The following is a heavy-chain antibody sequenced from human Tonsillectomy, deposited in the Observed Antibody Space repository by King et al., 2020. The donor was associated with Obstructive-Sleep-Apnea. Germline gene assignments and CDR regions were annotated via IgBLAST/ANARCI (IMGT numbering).Heavy chain of an antibody. J-gene: IGHJ4*02. CDR2: IYYSGST. CDR1: GGSISSYY. Sequence: QLQESGPGLVKPSETLSLTCTVSGGSISSYYWSWIRPPPGKGLEWIGYIYYSGSTNYNPSLKSRVTISVDTSKNQFSLKLSSVTAADTAVYYCARANWGSNDYWGQGTLVTVSS. D-gene: IGHD7-27*01. V-gene: IGHV4-59*01. CDR3: ARANWGSNDY.